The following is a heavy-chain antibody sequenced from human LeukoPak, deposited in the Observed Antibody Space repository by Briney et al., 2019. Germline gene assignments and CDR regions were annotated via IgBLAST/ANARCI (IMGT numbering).Heavy chain of an antibody. CDR1: GYTFTSYG. Sequence: ASVKVSCKASGYTFTSYGISWVRQAPGQGLAWMGWISAYNGNTNYAQKLQGRVTMTTDTSTSTAYMELRSLRSDDTAVYYCARDGHKYSSSSTIGLDPWGQGTLVTVSS. CDR2: ISAYNGNT. D-gene: IGHD3-9*01. CDR3: ARDGHKYSSSSTIGLDP. J-gene: IGHJ5*02. V-gene: IGHV1-18*01.